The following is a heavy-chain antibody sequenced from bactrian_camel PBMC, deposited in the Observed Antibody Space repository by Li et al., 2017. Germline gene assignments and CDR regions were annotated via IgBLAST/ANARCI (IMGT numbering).Heavy chain of an antibody. V-gene: IGHV3S59*01. CDR1: MFTYSRLC. J-gene: IGHJ4*01. CDR2: LDSDGTT. D-gene: IGHD2*01. Sequence: SLRLSCSASMFTYSRLCMAWFRQTPGKEREVVASLDSDGTTEYADSVKGRLTISQDNAKNTLYLQMNSLKPEDTAMYYCASRFGVWCEASSPEQYKIWGQGTQVTVS. CDR3: ASRFGVWCEASSPEQYKI.